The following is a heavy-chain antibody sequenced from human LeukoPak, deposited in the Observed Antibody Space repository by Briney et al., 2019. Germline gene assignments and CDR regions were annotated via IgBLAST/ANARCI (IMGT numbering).Heavy chain of an antibody. J-gene: IGHJ4*02. CDR2: IWYDGNNK. V-gene: IGHV3-33*01. CDR3: ARSTSSEYDIYHFDY. CDR1: VFTFSSYG. D-gene: IGHD3-9*01. Sequence: GRSLRLSCAASVFTFSSYGMHWVRQAPGKGLEWVAVIWYDGNNKYYADSVKGRFTIPRDNSKNTLYLQMNSLRAEDTAVYYCARSTSSEYDIYHFDYWGQGTLVTVSS.